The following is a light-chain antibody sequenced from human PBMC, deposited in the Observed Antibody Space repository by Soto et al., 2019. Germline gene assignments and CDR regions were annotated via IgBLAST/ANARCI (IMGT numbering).Light chain of an antibody. CDR2: DVS. J-gene: IGLJ1*01. CDR3: NSYTSTVYV. Sequence: QSVLTQPASVSGSPGQSITISCTGTSSDVGGYNYVSWYQQHPGKAPKLMIYDVSNRPSGVSNRFSGSKSGKTASLTISGLQAEDEADYYCNSYTSTVYVFGTGTKVTVL. V-gene: IGLV2-14*01. CDR1: SSDVGGYNY.